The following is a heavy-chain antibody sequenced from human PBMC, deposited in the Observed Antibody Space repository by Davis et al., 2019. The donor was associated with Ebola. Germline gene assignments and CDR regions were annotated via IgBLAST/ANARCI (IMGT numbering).Heavy chain of an antibody. J-gene: IGHJ5*02. CDR2: INHSGRT. Sequence: PSETLSLTCVVYGESVSGIYWTWTRQSPGKGLEWIGEINHSGRTFYNPSLKSRVTISVDTSKNQISLKLSSVTAADTAVYYCVRHGASGSYNLRDSWFDPWGQGTLVTVSS. V-gene: IGHV4-34*01. CDR3: VRHGASGSYNLRDSWFDP. D-gene: IGHD1-26*01. CDR1: GESVSGIY.